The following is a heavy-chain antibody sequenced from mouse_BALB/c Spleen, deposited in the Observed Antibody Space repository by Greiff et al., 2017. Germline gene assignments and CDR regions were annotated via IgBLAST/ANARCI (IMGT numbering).Heavy chain of an antibody. Sequence: VQLQQPGAELVKPGAPVKLSCKASGYTFTSYWMNWVKQRPGRGLEWIGRIDPSDSETHYNQKFKDKATLTVDKSSSTAYIQLSSLTSEDSAVYYCARSRDGYYVPYAMDYWGQGTSVTVSS. D-gene: IGHD2-3*01. J-gene: IGHJ4*01. CDR2: IDPSDSET. CDR1: GYTFTSYW. V-gene: IGHV1-69*02. CDR3: ARSRDGYYVPYAMDY.